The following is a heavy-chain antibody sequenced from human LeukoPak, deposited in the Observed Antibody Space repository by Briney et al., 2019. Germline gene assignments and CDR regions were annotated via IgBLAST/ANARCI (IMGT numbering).Heavy chain of an antibody. CDR3: AKAEAQNSSGWTAFDY. V-gene: IGHV3-23*01. Sequence: PGGSLRLSCAASGFTFSSYAMSWVRQAPGQGLEWVSAISGSGGSTYYADSVKGRFTISRDNSKNTLYLQMNSLRAEDTAVYYCAKAEAQNSSGWTAFDYWGQGTLVTVSS. J-gene: IGHJ4*02. D-gene: IGHD6-19*01. CDR2: ISGSGGST. CDR1: GFTFSSYA.